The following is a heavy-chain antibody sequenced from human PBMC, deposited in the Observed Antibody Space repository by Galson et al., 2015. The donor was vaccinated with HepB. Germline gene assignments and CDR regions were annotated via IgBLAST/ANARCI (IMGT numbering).Heavy chain of an antibody. D-gene: IGHD3-10*01. V-gene: IGHV3-49*03. J-gene: IGHJ6*02. CDR3: TRAGVDV. CDR1: GFTFGGYA. CDR2: IRSKAYGGTT. Sequence: SLRLSCAASGFTFGGYAMSWFRQAPGKGLEWVGFIRSKAYGGTTEYAASVKGRFTISRDDSKSIAYLQMNSLKTEDTAVYYCTRAGVDVWGQGTTVTVSS.